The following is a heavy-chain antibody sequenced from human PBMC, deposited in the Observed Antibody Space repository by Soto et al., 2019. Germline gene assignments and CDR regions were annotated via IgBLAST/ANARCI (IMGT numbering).Heavy chain of an antibody. V-gene: IGHV1-69*13. CDR3: AREWELPLSTGDYTDAFDI. CDR1: GGTFSSYA. CDR2: IIPIFGTA. Sequence: ASVKVSCKASGGTFSSYAISWVRQAPGQGLEWMGGIIPIFGTANYAQKFQGRVTITADESTSTAYMELSSLRSEDTAVYYCAREWELPLSTGDYTDAFDIWGQGTMVTVSS. D-gene: IGHD1-26*01. J-gene: IGHJ3*02.